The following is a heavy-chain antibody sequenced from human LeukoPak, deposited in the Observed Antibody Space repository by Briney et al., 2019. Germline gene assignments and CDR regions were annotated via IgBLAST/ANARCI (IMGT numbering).Heavy chain of an antibody. J-gene: IGHJ4*02. Sequence: GGSLRLSCAASGFTFADYSMNWVRQAPGKGLEWVSSISSSSSYIYYADSVKGRFTISRDNARNSLFLQMNSLRAEDTAVYYCTTRGGSFSIFDYWGQGTLVTVSS. CDR2: ISSSSSYI. V-gene: IGHV3-21*01. CDR1: GFTFADYS. CDR3: TTRGGSFSIFDY. D-gene: IGHD1-26*01.